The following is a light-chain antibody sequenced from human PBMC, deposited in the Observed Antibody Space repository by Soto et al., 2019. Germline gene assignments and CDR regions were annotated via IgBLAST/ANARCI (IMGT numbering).Light chain of an antibody. V-gene: IGKV3-15*01. CDR2: GAS. CDR3: QQYNDLVT. Sequence: VMTQSPVTLSVSPAERATLSCRASQSVSTNLAWYQHKPGQAPRFLIYGASTRATGIPARFSGSGSGTEFTLTISSLQSEDSAVYYCQQYNDLVTFGGGTKVEIK. J-gene: IGKJ4*01. CDR1: QSVSTN.